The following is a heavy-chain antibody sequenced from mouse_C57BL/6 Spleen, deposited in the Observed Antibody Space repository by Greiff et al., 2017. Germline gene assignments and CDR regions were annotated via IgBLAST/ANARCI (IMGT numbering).Heavy chain of an antibody. CDR2: ISSGSSTI. J-gene: IGHJ4*01. V-gene: IGHV5-17*01. Sequence: EVQRVESGGGLVKPGGSLKLSCAASGFTFSDYGMHWVRQAPEKGLEWVAYISSGSSTIYYADTVKGRFTISRDNAKNTLFLQMTSLRSEDTAMYYCARSSTTGGRNAMDYWGQGTSVTVSS. CDR3: ARSSTTGGRNAMDY. CDR1: GFTFSDYG. D-gene: IGHD1-1*01.